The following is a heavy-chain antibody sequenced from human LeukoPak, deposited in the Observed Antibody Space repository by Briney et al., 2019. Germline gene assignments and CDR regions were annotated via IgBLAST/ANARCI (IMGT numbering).Heavy chain of an antibody. D-gene: IGHD6-13*01. J-gene: IGHJ4*02. CDR3: ASYSDPIAAAGIGFDY. V-gene: IGHV3-21*01. CDR2: ISSSSSYI. CDR1: GFTFSSYS. Sequence: GGSLRLSCAASGFTFSSYSMNWVRQAPGKGLEWVSSISSSSSYIYYADSVKGRFTISRDNAKNSLYLQMNSLRAEDTAVYYCASYSDPIAAAGIGFDYWGQGTLVTVSS.